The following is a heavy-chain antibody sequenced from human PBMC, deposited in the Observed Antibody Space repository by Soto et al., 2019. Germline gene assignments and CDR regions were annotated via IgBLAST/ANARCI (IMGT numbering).Heavy chain of an antibody. Sequence: EVQLVESGGGWVQPGGSLKLSCSGSGFSFSDSAIHWVRQASGQGLEWVGRIRDKANHYATAYDVSVRGRFTISRDDSENKAYLQMNSLKAEDTAVYYCTRPPSGSYGDDSDFWGPGTLVTVSS. V-gene: IGHV3-73*02. J-gene: IGHJ4*02. CDR2: IRDKANHYAT. CDR3: TRPPSGSYGDDSDF. D-gene: IGHD1-26*01. CDR1: GFSFSDSA.